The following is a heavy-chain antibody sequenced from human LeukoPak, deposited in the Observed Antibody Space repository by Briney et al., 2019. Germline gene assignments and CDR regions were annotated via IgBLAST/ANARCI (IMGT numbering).Heavy chain of an antibody. Sequence: PGGSPRLSCAASGFTFSDYDMHWVRQATGKGLEWVSAIGTAGDTYYTGSVKGRFTISRENAKNSLYLQMNSLRAGDTAVYYCARVAKERVGGVYYFDYWGQGTLVTVSS. J-gene: IGHJ4*02. D-gene: IGHD1-1*01. CDR1: GFTFSDYD. CDR2: IGTAGDT. V-gene: IGHV3-13*01. CDR3: ARVAKERVGGVYYFDY.